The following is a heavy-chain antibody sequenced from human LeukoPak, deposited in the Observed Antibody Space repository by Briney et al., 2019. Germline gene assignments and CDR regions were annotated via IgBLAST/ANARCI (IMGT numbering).Heavy chain of an antibody. J-gene: IGHJ3*02. V-gene: IGHV3-33*01. Sequence: GRSLRLSCAASGFTFSNYGMHWVRQAPGKGLEWVAVIWYDGSNKYYADSVKGRFTISRDNSKNTLFLHMNSLRAEDTAVYHCARPRDYYDSSEMGAFDIWGQGTMVTVSS. CDR2: IWYDGSNK. D-gene: IGHD3-22*01. CDR1: GFTFSNYG. CDR3: ARPRDYYDSSEMGAFDI.